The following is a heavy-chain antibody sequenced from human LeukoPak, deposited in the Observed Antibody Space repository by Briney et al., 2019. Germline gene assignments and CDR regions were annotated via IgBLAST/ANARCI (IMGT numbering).Heavy chain of an antibody. CDR1: GGSISSHF. CDR2: IYYSGST. D-gene: IGHD3-3*01. Sequence: SETLSLTCTVSGGSISSHFWSWIRQPPGKGLEWIGSIYYSGSTYYNPSLKSRVTISVDTSKNQFSLKLSSVTAADTAVYYCARIFGARYDFWSGYYYYYYMDVWGKGTTVTVSS. J-gene: IGHJ6*03. V-gene: IGHV4-39*07. CDR3: ARIFGARYDFWSGYYYYYYMDV.